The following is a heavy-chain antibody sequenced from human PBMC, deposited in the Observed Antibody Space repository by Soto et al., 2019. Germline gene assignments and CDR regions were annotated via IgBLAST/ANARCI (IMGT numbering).Heavy chain of an antibody. Sequence: SETLSLTCTVSGGSISSSSYYWGWIRQPPGKGLEWIGSIYYSGSTYYNPSLKSRVTISVDTSKNQFSLKLSSVTAADTAVYYCARCAHEYSSSFDYWGQGTLVTVSS. D-gene: IGHD6-6*01. J-gene: IGHJ4*02. CDR3: ARCAHEYSSSFDY. V-gene: IGHV4-39*01. CDR2: IYYSGST. CDR1: GGSISSSSYY.